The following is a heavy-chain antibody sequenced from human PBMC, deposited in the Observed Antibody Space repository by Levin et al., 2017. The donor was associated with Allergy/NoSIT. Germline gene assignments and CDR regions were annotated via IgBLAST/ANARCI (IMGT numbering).Heavy chain of an antibody. Sequence: PGGSLRLSCAASGFTVSSNYMSWVRQAPGKGLEWVSVIYSGGSTYYADSVKGRFTISRDNSKNTLYLQMNSLRAEDTAVYYCASPSERGSGSYYARPFDYWGQGTLVTVSS. D-gene: IGHD1-26*01. V-gene: IGHV3-66*01. CDR2: IYSGGST. J-gene: IGHJ4*02. CDR1: GFTVSSNY. CDR3: ASPSERGSGSYYARPFDY.